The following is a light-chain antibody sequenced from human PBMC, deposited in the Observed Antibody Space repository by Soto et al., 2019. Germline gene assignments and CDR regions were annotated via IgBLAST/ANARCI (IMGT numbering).Light chain of an antibody. V-gene: IGKV3-20*01. CDR3: QQYGSSPLT. Sequence: ENVLTQSPGTLSLSPGERATLSCRASQSVSSSYLAWYQQKPGQAPRLLIYGASSRATGIPDRFSGSGSGTDFTLTISRLEPEDFAIHYCQQYGSSPLTFGGGTEVEIK. CDR1: QSVSSSY. CDR2: GAS. J-gene: IGKJ4*01.